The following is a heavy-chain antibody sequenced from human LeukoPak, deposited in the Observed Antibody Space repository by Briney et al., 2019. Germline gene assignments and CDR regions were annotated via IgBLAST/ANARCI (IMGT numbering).Heavy chain of an antibody. V-gene: IGHV3-23*01. CDR3: VKDLRHRSTCNCYGWFDP. Sequence: GGSLRLSCAASGSTFNAYAMSWVRQAPGKGLEWVSAISPSGDQVFYADSVKGRFIISRDNSKNTLSLQMNSLRVEDTATYYCVKDLRHRSTCNCYGWFDPWGQGTLVTVSS. D-gene: IGHD2/OR15-2a*01. J-gene: IGHJ5*02. CDR2: ISPSGDQV. CDR1: GSTFNAYA.